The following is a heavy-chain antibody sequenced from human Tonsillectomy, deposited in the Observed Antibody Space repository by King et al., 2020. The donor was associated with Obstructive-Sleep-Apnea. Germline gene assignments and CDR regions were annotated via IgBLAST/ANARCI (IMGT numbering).Heavy chain of an antibody. Sequence: VQLQESGPGLVKPSETLSLTCTVSGGSIRNYYWSWIRQPPGKGLEWIGYLYYSGDTNFNPSLKSRVTISADTSKIQFSLGLRSVTAADTAVYYCARHRGVEDYGGYGDYFDYWGQGTLVTVSS. V-gene: IGHV4-59*08. CDR2: LYYSGDT. CDR1: GGSIRNYY. CDR3: ARHRGVEDYGGYGDYFDY. D-gene: IGHD5-12*01. J-gene: IGHJ4*02.